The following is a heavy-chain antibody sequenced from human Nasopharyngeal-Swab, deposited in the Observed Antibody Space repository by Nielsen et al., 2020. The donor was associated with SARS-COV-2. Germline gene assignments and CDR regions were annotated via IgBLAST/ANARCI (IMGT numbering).Heavy chain of an antibody. CDR3: TTDFYFDY. J-gene: IGHJ4*02. V-gene: IGHV3-73*01. CDR2: IGDKDHNYAT. CDR1: GFIFSASA. Sequence: GESLKISCAASGFIFSASAIHWVSQASGKGLEWVGRIGDKDHNYATTYGASVQGRFTISRDDSKNTAFLQMDSLKTEGTALYYCTTDFYFDYWGQGTLVTVSS.